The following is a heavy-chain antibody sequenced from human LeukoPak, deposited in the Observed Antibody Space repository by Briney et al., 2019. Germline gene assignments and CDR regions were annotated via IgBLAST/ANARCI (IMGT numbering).Heavy chain of an antibody. CDR3: AKAHVDTAMVTTPGFDY. CDR2: IYPGDSDT. Sequence: GESLKISCKGSGYSFTSYWIGWVRQMPGKGLEWMGIIYPGDSDTRYSPSFQGQVTISADKSISTAYLQWSSLKASDTAMYYCAKAHVDTAMVTTPGFDYWGQGILVTVSS. D-gene: IGHD5-18*01. CDR1: GYSFTSYW. J-gene: IGHJ4*02. V-gene: IGHV5-51*01.